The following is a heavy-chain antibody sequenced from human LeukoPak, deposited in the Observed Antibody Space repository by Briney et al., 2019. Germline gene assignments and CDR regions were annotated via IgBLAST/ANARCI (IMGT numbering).Heavy chain of an antibody. CDR3: ARDMITFGGACPNDAFDI. D-gene: IGHD3-16*01. J-gene: IGHJ3*02. Sequence: PSETLSPTCTVSGVSLCSYYWGWVRQPPGKGQEWIGCIYNSGSTNYNPSLKSRVTISVDTSKNQFSLKLSSVTAADTAVYYCARDMITFGGACPNDAFDIWGQGTMVTVSS. CDR1: GVSLCSYY. V-gene: IGHV4-59*01. CDR2: IYNSGST.